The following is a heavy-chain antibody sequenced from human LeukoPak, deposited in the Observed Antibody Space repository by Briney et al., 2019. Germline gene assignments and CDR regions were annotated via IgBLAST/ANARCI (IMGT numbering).Heavy chain of an antibody. D-gene: IGHD3-22*01. CDR2: ISDSGGST. Sequence: GGSLRLSCAVSGITLSNYGMSWVRQAPGKGLEWVAGISDSGGSTNYADSVKGRFTISRDKPKNTLYLHMNSLRPQDTAVYFCAKRGVVIRVILVGFHKDAYYFDSWGQGAMVTVSS. CDR3: AKRGVVIRVILVGFHKDAYYFDS. J-gene: IGHJ4*02. V-gene: IGHV3-23*01. CDR1: GITLSNYG.